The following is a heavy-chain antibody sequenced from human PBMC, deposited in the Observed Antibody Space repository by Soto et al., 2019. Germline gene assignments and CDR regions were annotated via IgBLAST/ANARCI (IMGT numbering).Heavy chain of an antibody. CDR2: ISGSGGST. CDR1: GFTFSSYA. J-gene: IGHJ4*02. D-gene: IGHD1-26*01. Sequence: EVQLLESGGGLVQPGGSLRLSCVASGFTFSSYAMTWVRQAPGKGLEWVSEISGSGGSTYYADSVKGRFTISRDNSKNTLYLQMNSLRAEDTAVYYCAKVVYSGGDPGLTYWGQGTLVTVSS. CDR3: AKVVYSGGDPGLTY. V-gene: IGHV3-23*01.